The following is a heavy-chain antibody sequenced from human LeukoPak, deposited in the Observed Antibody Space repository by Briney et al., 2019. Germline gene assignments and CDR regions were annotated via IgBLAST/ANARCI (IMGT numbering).Heavy chain of an antibody. V-gene: IGHV3-48*03. D-gene: IGHD2-15*01. J-gene: IGHJ4*02. Sequence: GGSLRLSCAASGFTFSSYEMNWVRQAPGKGLEWVSYISSSDSTIYYADSVKGRFTISRDSSKNTLYLQMNSLRAEDTAVYYCAKYARSFCTGGSCYWDYWGQGTLVTVSS. CDR2: ISSSDSTI. CDR3: AKYARSFCTGGSCYWDY. CDR1: GFTFSSYE.